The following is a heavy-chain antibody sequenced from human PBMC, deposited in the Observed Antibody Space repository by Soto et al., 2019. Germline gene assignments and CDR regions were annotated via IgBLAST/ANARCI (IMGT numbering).Heavy chain of an antibody. CDR2: ISYDGSDK. CDR1: GFTFNTFG. Sequence: PGGSLRLSCAASGFTFNTFGMHWVRQAPGKGLEWVAVISYDGSDKYYSDSVRGRFTISRDNSMNTLYLQMNSLRTEDTAVYYCPRSGYSGYDAWGQGTLVTVSS. J-gene: IGHJ1*01. V-gene: IGHV3-30*03. D-gene: IGHD5-12*01. CDR3: PRSGYSGYDA.